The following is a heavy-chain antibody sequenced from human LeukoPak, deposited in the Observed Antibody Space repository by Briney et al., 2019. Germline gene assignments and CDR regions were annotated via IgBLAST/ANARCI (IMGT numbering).Heavy chain of an antibody. CDR3: AKVLSGSQDY. D-gene: IGHD1-26*01. CDR2: IGGGGEST. Sequence: PGGSLRLSCAASGFTFGSYAMSWVRQAPGKGLECVSTIGGGGESTYYADSAKGRFTNSRDNSKNTVYLQMNSLRAEDTAVYYCAKVLSGSQDYWGQGTLVTVFS. V-gene: IGHV3-23*01. J-gene: IGHJ4*02. CDR1: GFTFGSYA.